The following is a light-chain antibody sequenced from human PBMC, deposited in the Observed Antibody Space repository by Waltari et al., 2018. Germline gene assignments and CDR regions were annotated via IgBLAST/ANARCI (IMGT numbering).Light chain of an antibody. CDR1: QSVGRS. V-gene: IGKV3-20*01. CDR3: QHYVSLPAT. CDR2: DTS. J-gene: IGKJ1*01. Sequence: EIVVTQSPGPLSLSPGGRATLSCRASQSVGRSLAWYQQNPGQAPRLLIYDTSSRATGIPDRFSGSGSGTDFSLTISRLEPEDFAVYYCQHYVSLPATFGQGTKVEIK.